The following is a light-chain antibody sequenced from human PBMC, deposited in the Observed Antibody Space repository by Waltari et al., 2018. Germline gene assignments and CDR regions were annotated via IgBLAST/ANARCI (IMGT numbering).Light chain of an antibody. V-gene: IGKV1-9*01. Sequence: DIQLTQSPSFLSASVGDRVTLTCRASQGISAYLAWYQQKPGESPNLRIYTASTLQSGDPSRFSGSGAGTEFTRTISSLQPEDFATYYCQQLNSYPRSFGQGTKLEIK. J-gene: IGKJ2*03. CDR1: QGISAY. CDR2: TAS. CDR3: QQLNSYPRS.